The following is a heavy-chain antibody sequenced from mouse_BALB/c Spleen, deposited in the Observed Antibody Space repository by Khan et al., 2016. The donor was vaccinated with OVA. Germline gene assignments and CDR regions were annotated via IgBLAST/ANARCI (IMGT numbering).Heavy chain of an antibody. J-gene: IGHJ3*01. CDR2: INPSNGDS. Sequence: QVQLKQSGAELVKPGASVKLSCKASGYTFTSYYMYWVKQRPGQGLEWIGEINPSNGDSNFNEKFRSRATLTVDKSSKTAIMQLSSLTSEDSAVYYCIRSGYGAFAYWGQGTLVTVSA. D-gene: IGHD1-1*02. CDR1: GYTFTSYY. CDR3: IRSGYGAFAY. V-gene: IGHV1S81*02.